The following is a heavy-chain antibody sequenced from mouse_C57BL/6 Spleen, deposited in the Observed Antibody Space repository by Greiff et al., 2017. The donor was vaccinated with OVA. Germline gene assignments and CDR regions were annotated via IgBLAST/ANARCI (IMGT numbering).Heavy chain of an antibody. CDR3: ARSYGSSYPYYFDY. V-gene: IGHV1-9*01. D-gene: IGHD1-1*01. CDR1: GYTFTGYW. Sequence: VQLQQSGAELMKPGASVKLSCKATGYTFTGYWIEWVKQRPGHGLEWIGEILPGNGSTNYNEKFKGKATFTADTSSNTAYMQLSSLTTEDSAIYYCARSYGSSYPYYFDYWGQGTTLTVSS. CDR2: ILPGNGST. J-gene: IGHJ2*01.